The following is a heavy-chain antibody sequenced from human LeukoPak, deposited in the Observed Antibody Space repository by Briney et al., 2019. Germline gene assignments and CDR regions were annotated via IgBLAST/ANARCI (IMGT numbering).Heavy chain of an antibody. V-gene: IGHV4-4*07. Sequence: SETLSLTFTVSGGSISSYYWSWIRPPAGKGLEWIGRIYTSGSTNYNPSLKSRVTMSVDTSKNQFSLKLSSVTAADMAVYYRAREGRDYDSSGYYYYFDYWGQGTLVTVSS. D-gene: IGHD3-22*01. J-gene: IGHJ4*02. CDR3: AREGRDYDSSGYYYYFDY. CDR1: GGSISSYY. CDR2: IYTSGST.